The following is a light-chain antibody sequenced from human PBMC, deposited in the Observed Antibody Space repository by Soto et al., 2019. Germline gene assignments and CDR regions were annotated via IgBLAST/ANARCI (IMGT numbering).Light chain of an antibody. CDR1: QSVSSSY. CDR2: GAS. J-gene: IGKJ5*01. CDR3: QQYGSSPT. Sequence: EIVLTQSPGTLSFSPWERATLSCRASQSVSSSYLGWYQQKPGQAPRLLIYGASSRATGIPDRFSGSGSGTDFTLTISRLEPEDFAVYYCQQYGSSPTFGQGTRLEIK. V-gene: IGKV3-20*01.